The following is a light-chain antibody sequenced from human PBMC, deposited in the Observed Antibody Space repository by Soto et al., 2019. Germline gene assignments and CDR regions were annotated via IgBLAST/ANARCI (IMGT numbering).Light chain of an antibody. J-gene: IGLJ2*01. CDR2: DVS. CDR1: SSDVGGYNF. Sequence: QSALTQPASVSGSPGQSITISCTGTSSDVGGYNFVSWYQQHPGTAPKLMIYDVSKRPSGVSNRFSGSKSGNTASLTISGLQPEDEADYYCSSYTSSSTVVFGGGTKLTVL. CDR3: SSYTSSSTVV. V-gene: IGLV2-14*01.